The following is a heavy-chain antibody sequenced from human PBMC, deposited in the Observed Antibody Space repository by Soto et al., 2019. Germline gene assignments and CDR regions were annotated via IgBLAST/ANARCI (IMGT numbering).Heavy chain of an antibody. D-gene: IGHD6-19*01. CDR2: TYYRSKWYN. V-gene: IGHV6-1*01. J-gene: IGHJ5*02. CDR3: AREKWISAVAASLINWFDP. CDR1: GDSVSSNSAA. Sequence: SQTLSLTCAISGDSVSSNSAAWNWIRQSPSRGLEWLGRTYYRSKWYNDYAVSVKSRITINPDTSKKQISLQQNSVTPEDTAVYYCAREKWISAVAASLINWFDPWGQGTLVTVSS.